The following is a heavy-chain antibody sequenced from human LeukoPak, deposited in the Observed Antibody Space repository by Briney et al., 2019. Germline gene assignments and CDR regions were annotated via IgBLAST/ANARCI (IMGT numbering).Heavy chain of an antibody. Sequence: GASVKVSCKASGGTFSSYAISWVRQAPGQGLEWMGGTIPIFGTANYAQKFQGRVTITADKSTSTAYMELSSLRSEDTAVYYCARPTIPRRYSSSWYGYWGQGTLVTVSS. CDR3: ARPTIPRRYSSSWYGY. V-gene: IGHV1-69*06. J-gene: IGHJ4*02. CDR1: GGTFSSYA. D-gene: IGHD6-13*01. CDR2: TIPIFGTA.